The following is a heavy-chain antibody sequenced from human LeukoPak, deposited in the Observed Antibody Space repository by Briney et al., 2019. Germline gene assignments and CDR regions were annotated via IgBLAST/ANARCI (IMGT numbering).Heavy chain of an antibody. J-gene: IGHJ4*02. D-gene: IGHD3-10*01. CDR1: GFTFRNYV. Sequence: PGGSLRLSCAASGFTFRNYVIHWVRQAPGKGLEWVAVTSSDLNVRLYADSVKGRFTISRDNSRSTLYLQMNSLRPEDTAIYYCAREGYYGSGSPPSLYFDYWGQGIPVTVSS. V-gene: IGHV3-30-3*01. CDR2: TSSDLNVR. CDR3: AREGYYGSGSPPSLYFDY.